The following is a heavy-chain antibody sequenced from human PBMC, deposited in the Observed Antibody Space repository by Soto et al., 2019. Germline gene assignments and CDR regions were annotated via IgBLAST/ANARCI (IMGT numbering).Heavy chain of an antibody. CDR2: ISYDGSNK. D-gene: IGHD3-9*01. J-gene: IGHJ6*02. CDR1: GFTFSSYG. CDR3: AKDLYDILTGYTNNYYYYYGMDV. Sequence: GGSLRLSCAASGFTFSSYGMHWVRQAPGKGLEWVAVISYDGSNKYYADSVKGRFTISRDNSKNTLYLQMNSLRAEDTAVYYCAKDLYDILTGYTNNYYYYYGMDVWGQGTTVTVSS. V-gene: IGHV3-30*18.